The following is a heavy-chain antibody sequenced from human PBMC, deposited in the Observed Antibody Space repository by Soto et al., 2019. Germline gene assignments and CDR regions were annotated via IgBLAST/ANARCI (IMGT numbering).Heavy chain of an antibody. CDR3: ANYFMSRPWFDT. V-gene: IGHV4-39*02. CDR2: INYRWPA. J-gene: IGHJ5*02. Sequence: QLQLEESGPGLVKPSETLSLTCSVSGGSINNSTSFWGWLRQSPGKGLEWIATINYRWPAEYNPSLKSRVTISVDRSRNVLSLQMNYVTATDTAVYYCANYFMSRPWFDTWGQGTLVTVSS. CDR1: GGSINNSTSF. D-gene: IGHD6-6*01.